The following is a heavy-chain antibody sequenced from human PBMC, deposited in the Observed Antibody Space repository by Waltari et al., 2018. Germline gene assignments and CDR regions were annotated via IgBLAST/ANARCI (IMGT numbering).Heavy chain of an antibody. V-gene: IGHV3-23*01. CDR3: ARDQCSSTSCYGRSTDY. Sequence: EVQLLESGGGLVQPGGSLRLSCAASGFTFSSYAMSWVRQAPGKGLEWVSAIRGSGGSTYYADSVKGRFTISRDNAKNALYLQMNSLRAEDTAVYYCARDQCSSTSCYGRSTDYWGQGTLVTVSS. CDR1: GFTFSSYA. J-gene: IGHJ4*02. CDR2: IRGSGGST. D-gene: IGHD2-2*01.